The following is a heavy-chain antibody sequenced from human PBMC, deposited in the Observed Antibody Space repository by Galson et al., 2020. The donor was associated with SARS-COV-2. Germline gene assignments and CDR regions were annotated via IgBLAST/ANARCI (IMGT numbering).Heavy chain of an antibody. Sequence: SVKVSCRTSGNAFSSSTINWVRQAPGQGLEWMGGIIPIFGTRNYAQKFQGRLTISADDSTSTAYMDLGSLTSDDTAIYYCALIPYCTNPSCRDDQDNQFDSWGQGTLVTVSS. J-gene: IGHJ5*01. CDR2: IIPIFGTR. CDR3: ALIPYCTNPSCRDDQDNQFDS. D-gene: IGHD2-2*01. CDR1: GNAFSSST. V-gene: IGHV1-69*13.